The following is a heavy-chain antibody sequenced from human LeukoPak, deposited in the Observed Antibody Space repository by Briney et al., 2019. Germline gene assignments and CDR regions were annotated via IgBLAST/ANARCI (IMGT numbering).Heavy chain of an antibody. CDR2: ITWDGQNI. V-gene: IGHV3-43*01. D-gene: IGHD6-13*01. Sequence: PGGSLRLSCAASGFTFEDFTMHWVRQAPGKALEWVSLITWDGQNIEYQDSVKGRFTISRDNAKKSLYLQMNSLRAEDTGVYYCARGAEGIAATDSSFDYWGQGTLVTVSS. CDR1: GFTFEDFT. J-gene: IGHJ4*02. CDR3: ARGAEGIAATDSSFDY.